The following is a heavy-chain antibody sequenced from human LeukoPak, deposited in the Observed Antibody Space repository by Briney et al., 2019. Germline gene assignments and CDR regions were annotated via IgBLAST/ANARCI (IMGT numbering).Heavy chain of an antibody. CDR2: IISDGSTT. V-gene: IGHV3-74*01. J-gene: IGHJ6*02. D-gene: IGHD2-15*01. CDR3: ARDRVPYCSGVSCSVDV. Sequence: GGSLRLSCAASGFTFSSYWMQWVRQAPGKGLVWVSRIISDGSTTNYADSVKGRFTITRDNANNTLYLQMNSLRVEDTAVYYCARDRVPYCSGVSCSVDVWGQGTTVTVSS. CDR1: GFTFSSYW.